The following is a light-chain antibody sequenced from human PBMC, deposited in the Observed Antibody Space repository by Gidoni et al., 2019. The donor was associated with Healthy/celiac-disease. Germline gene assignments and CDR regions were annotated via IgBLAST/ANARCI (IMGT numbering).Light chain of an antibody. CDR1: QGIRND. CDR3: LQHNSYPWT. CDR2: AAS. Sequence: DTQMNQSHSSLSASVGDRVTITCQARQGIRNDLGWYQQKHGKAPKRLIYAASSLQSGVPSRFSGSGSGTEFTFTISSLQPEDFATYYCLQHNSYPWTFGQGTKVEIK. V-gene: IGKV1-17*01. J-gene: IGKJ1*01.